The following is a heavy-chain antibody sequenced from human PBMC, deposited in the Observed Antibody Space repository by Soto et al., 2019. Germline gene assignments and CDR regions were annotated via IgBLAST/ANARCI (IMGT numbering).Heavy chain of an antibody. Sequence: SETLSLTCTVSGGSISSGDYYWSWIRQPPGKGLEWIGYIYYSGSTYYNPSLKSRVTISVDTSKNQFSLKLSSVTAADTAVYYCARDGIVGDPVGYYYGMDVWGQGTTVTVSS. D-gene: IGHD1-26*01. J-gene: IGHJ6*02. V-gene: IGHV4-30-4*01. CDR3: ARDGIVGDPVGYYYGMDV. CDR1: GGSISSGDYY. CDR2: IYYSGST.